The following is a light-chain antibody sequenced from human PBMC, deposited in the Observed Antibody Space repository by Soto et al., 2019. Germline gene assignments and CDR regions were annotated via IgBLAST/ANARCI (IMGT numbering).Light chain of an antibody. CDR2: EVS. Sequence: QSALTQPASVSGSPGQSITISCTGTSSDVGGYNYVSWYQQHPGKAPKLMIYEVSNRPSGVSNRFSGSKSGNTASLTISGLQAEDEADYYCSSYTISSTGVVFGGGTQLTVL. V-gene: IGLV2-14*01. CDR1: SSDVGGYNY. CDR3: SSYTISSTGVV. J-gene: IGLJ2*01.